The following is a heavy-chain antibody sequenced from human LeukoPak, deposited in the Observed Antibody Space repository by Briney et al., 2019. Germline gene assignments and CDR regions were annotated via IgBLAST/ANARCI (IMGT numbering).Heavy chain of an antibody. CDR2: IYYSGST. CDR1: GGSISSYY. CDR3: ARDIYGDYWFDP. V-gene: IGHV4-59*01. Sequence: SETLSLTCTVSGGSISSYYWSWIRQPPGKGLEWIGYIYYSGSTNYNPSLKSRVTISVDTSKNQFSLKLSSVTAADTAVYYCARDIYGDYWFDPWGQGTLVTVSS. D-gene: IGHD4-17*01. J-gene: IGHJ5*02.